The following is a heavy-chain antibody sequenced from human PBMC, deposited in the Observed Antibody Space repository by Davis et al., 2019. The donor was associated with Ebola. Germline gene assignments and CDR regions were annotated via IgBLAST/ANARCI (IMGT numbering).Heavy chain of an antibody. Sequence: GESLRLSCAASGISVSDSYMTWVRQAPGKGLQWVSLIYRDGTTYYADSVKGRFTISRDRSTNTLFLQMNSLRVEDTAFYYCARGKTTPGQGVPSDIWGLGTQVTVSS. V-gene: IGHV3-66*01. CDR3: ARGKTTPGQGVPSDI. CDR2: IYRDGTT. CDR1: GISVSDSY. J-gene: IGHJ3*02. D-gene: IGHD1/OR15-1a*01.